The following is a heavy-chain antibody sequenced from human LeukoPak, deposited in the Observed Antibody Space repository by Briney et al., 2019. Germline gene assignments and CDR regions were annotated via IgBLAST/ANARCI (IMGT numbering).Heavy chain of an antibody. V-gene: IGHV1-18*01. CDR3: ARLAVAGTGDYYYGMDV. D-gene: IGHD6-19*01. J-gene: IGHJ6*02. CDR1: GYTFTSYG. CDR2: ISAYNGNT. Sequence: ASVKVSCKASGYTFTSYGISWVRQAPGQGLEWMGWISAYNGNTNYAQKLQGRVTMTTDTSTSTAYMELRSLRSDDTAVYYCARLAVAGTGDYYYGMDVWGQGTTVTVSS.